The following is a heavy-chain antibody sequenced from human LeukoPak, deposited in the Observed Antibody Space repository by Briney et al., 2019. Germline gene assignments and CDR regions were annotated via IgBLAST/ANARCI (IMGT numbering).Heavy chain of an antibody. CDR2: INAGNGDT. Sequence: GASVMVSCKASGYTFTNYAVNWLRQAPGQRLEWMGWINAGNGDTKFSQNYQARVTITRDASASTAYMELSSLTSEDTAVYFCARGHWSAHRREYYFDSWGQGTLVTVSS. D-gene: IGHD3-3*01. CDR3: ARGHWSAHRREYYFDS. CDR1: GYTFTNYA. V-gene: IGHV1-3*01. J-gene: IGHJ4*02.